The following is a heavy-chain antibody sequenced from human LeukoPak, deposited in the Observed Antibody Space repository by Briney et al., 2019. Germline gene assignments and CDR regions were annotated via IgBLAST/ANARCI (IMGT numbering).Heavy chain of an antibody. J-gene: IGHJ4*02. Sequence: GGSLRLSCAASGFTFSSYDMHGVRQATGKGLEWVSAIGTAGDTYYPGSVKGRFTISRENAKNSLYLQMNSLRAGDTAVYYCARVRYSGSYFDYWGQGTLVTVSS. CDR1: GFTFSSYD. D-gene: IGHD1-26*01. CDR2: IGTAGDT. CDR3: ARVRYSGSYFDY. V-gene: IGHV3-13*01.